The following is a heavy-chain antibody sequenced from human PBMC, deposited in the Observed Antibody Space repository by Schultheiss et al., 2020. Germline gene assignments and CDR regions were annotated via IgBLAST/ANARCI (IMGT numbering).Heavy chain of an antibody. V-gene: IGHV3-74*01. CDR2: INTDGSST. D-gene: IGHD3-3*01. Sequence: GESLKISCAASGFSVSRNYMSWVRQAPGKGLVWVSRINTDGSSTYYADSVKGRFTVSRDNAKNSLYLQMNSLRAEDTAVYYCARVQLNYDFWSGYYRAPYYFDYWGQGTLVTVSS. J-gene: IGHJ4*02. CDR3: ARVQLNYDFWSGYYRAPYYFDY. CDR1: GFSVSRNY.